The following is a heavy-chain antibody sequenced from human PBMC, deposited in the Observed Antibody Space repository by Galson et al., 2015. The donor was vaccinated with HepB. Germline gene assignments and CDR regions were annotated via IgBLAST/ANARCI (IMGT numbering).Heavy chain of an antibody. CDR2: ISSSSSYT. D-gene: IGHD1-26*01. V-gene: IGHV3-11*06. Sequence: SLRLSCAASGFTFSDYYMSWIRQAPGKGLEWVSYISSSSSYTKYADSVKGRFTISRDNAKKSLYLQMNRLRAEDTAVYYCARLDSGSYYDFDYWGQGTLVTVSS. J-gene: IGHJ4*02. CDR3: ARLDSGSYYDFDY. CDR1: GFTFSDYY.